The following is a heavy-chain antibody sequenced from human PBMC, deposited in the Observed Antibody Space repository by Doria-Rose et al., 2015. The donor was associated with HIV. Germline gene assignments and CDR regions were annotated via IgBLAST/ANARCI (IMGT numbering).Heavy chain of an antibody. V-gene: IGHV2-26*01. CDR1: GVSLSSPGMG. D-gene: IGHD6-13*01. Sequence: QITLKESGPVLVKPTETLTPTCTVSGVSLSSPGMGVSWIRQPPGKALEWLASIFSDDERSYKTSLKSRITISRGTYKSQVVLTMTDMDPVDTATYYCARIKSSRWYHKYYFDFWGQGTLVIVSA. J-gene: IGHJ4*02. CDR2: IFSDDER. CDR3: ARIKSSRWYHKYYFDF.